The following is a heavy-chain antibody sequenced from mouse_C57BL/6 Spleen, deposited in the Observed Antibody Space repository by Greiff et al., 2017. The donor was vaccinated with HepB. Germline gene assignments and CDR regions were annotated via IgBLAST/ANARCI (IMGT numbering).Heavy chain of an antibody. J-gene: IGHJ2*01. CDR1: GYAFSSYW. V-gene: IGHV1-80*01. CDR3: ARKGTGYFDY. CDR2: IYPGDGDT. Sequence: VQLQESGAELVKPGASVKISCKASGYAFSSYWMNWVKQRPGKGLEWIGQIYPGDGDTNYNGKFKGKATLTADKSTSTAYMQLSSLTSEDSAVYFCARKGTGYFDYWGQGTTLTVSS. D-gene: IGHD3-3*01.